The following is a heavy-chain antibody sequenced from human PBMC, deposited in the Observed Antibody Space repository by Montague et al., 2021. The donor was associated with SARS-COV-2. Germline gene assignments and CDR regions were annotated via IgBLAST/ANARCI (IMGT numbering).Heavy chain of an antibody. CDR3: ATLPSGITIFGVVQGYYFDD. J-gene: IGHJ4*02. CDR2: KYYSGST. CDR1: GASISSGSYY. D-gene: IGHD3-3*01. V-gene: IGHV4-39*01. Sequence: SETLSLTCTVSGASISSGSYYWGWIRQPPGKGLEWIGFKYYSGSTYYNPTLKSRVTISVDTSKNQFSLKLSSVTAADTAVYYCATLPSGITIFGVVQGYYFDDWGQGTLVTVSS.